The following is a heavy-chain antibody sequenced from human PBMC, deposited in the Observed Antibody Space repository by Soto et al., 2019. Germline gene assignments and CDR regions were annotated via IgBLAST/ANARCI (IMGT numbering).Heavy chain of an antibody. D-gene: IGHD6-13*01. J-gene: IGHJ6*02. V-gene: IGHV4-34*01. CDR2: INHSGST. Sequence: SETLSLTCAVYGGSFSGYYWSWIRQPPGKGLEWIGEINHSGSTNYNPSLKSRVTISVDTSKNQFSLKLSSVTAADTAVYYCASVGAGRSWYGHYYYGMEVWRQRTTVT. CDR1: GGSFSGYY. CDR3: ASVGAGRSWYGHYYYGMEV.